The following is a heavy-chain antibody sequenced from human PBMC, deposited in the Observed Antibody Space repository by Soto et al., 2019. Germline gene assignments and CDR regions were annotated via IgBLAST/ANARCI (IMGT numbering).Heavy chain of an antibody. CDR1: GFTFSNHW. CDR2: INQDGSEK. Sequence: EVQLVESGGGLVQPGGSLRLSCAASGFTFSNHWMIWARQAPGKGLEWVANINQDGSEKYYVDSVKGRFTISRDNGENSLYLQMNTLRAEDTAEYYCAEGTTGWGQGTLVTVSS. J-gene: IGHJ4*02. CDR3: AEGTTG. D-gene: IGHD3-10*01. V-gene: IGHV3-7*03.